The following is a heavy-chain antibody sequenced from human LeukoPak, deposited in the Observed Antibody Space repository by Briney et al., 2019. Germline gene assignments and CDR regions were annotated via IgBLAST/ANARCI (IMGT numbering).Heavy chain of an antibody. D-gene: IGHD4-17*01. Sequence: GGSLRLSCAASGFTFSSYGMHWVRQAPGKGLEWVAFIPNDGSNKYYADSVKGRFTISRDNSKKTLYLQTNSLRPEDTAVYYCAKDKTVSSYYFYYYMDVWGKGTTVTVAS. CDR3: AKDKTVSSYYFYYYMDV. CDR1: GFTFSSYG. V-gene: IGHV3-30*02. CDR2: IPNDGSNK. J-gene: IGHJ6*03.